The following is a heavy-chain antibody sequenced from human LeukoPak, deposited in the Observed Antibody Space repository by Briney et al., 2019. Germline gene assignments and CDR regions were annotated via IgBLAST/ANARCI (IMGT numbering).Heavy chain of an antibody. D-gene: IGHD1-26*01. CDR2: INHSGST. CDR1: GGSFSGYY. CDR3: ARAPGSGSYYDYYYMDV. J-gene: IGHJ6*03. Sequence: SETLSLTCAVYGGSFSGYYWSWIRQPPGKGLEWIGEINHSGSTNYNPSLKSRVTISVDTSKNQFSLKLSSVTAADTAVYYCARAPGSGSYYDYYYMDVWGKGTTVTVSS. V-gene: IGHV4-34*01.